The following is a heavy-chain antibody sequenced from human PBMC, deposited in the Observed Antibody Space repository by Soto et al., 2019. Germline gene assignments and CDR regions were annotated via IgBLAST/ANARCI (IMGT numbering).Heavy chain of an antibody. CDR1: GGTFSSYA. J-gene: IGHJ5*01. Sequence: SVKVSCKASGGTFSSYAISWVRQAPGQGLEWMGGIIPIFGTANYAQKFQGRVTITADESTSTAYMELSSLRSDDTAVYYCARVGRGSGWFDSWGQGTLVTVSS. D-gene: IGHD1-26*01. V-gene: IGHV1-69*13. CDR3: ARVGRGSGWFDS. CDR2: IIPIFGTA.